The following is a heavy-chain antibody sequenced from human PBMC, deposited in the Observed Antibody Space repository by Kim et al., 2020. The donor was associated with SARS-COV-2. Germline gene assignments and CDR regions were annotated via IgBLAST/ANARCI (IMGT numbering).Heavy chain of an antibody. Sequence: GSLRLSCAASGFTFSSHSMSWVRQAPGKGLECVASVSGSGGSTYYADSVKGRFTMSRDNSNNILYLLINNLRAEDTTVYYCTKAKGSSASWGYYNYGMDVWGRGTAVTVSS. CDR3: TKAKGSSASWGYYNYGMDV. CDR2: VSGSGGST. V-gene: IGHV3-23*01. CDR1: GFTFSSHS. J-gene: IGHJ6*02. D-gene: IGHD2-2*01.